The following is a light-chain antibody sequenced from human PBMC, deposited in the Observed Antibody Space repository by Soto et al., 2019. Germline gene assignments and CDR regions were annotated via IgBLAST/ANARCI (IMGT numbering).Light chain of an antibody. J-gene: IGKJ1*01. CDR1: QRLSSNY. CDR2: GAS. Sequence: EIVLTQSPGTLSSSPGERATLSCRASQRLSSNYLAWYQQKPGQAPRVLIYGASSRATGIPDRFTGSGSGTDFTLTISRLEPEDFAVYYCQHYGDSPWTFGQGTKVEIK. V-gene: IGKV3-20*01. CDR3: QHYGDSPWT.